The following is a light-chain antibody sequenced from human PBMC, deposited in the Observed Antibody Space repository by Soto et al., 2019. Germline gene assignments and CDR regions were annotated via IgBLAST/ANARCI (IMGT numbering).Light chain of an antibody. CDR1: QSISRL. V-gene: IGKV1-5*03. CDR2: KTS. J-gene: IGKJ5*01. Sequence: DIQMTQSPSTLSASVGDRVTITCRASQSISRLLAWYQQKPGRAPTLLIYKTSTLESGVPSRFSGRGSGTEFSLTISSLQPDDFATYYCQQYNSYPLTFGQGTRLEIK. CDR3: QQYNSYPLT.